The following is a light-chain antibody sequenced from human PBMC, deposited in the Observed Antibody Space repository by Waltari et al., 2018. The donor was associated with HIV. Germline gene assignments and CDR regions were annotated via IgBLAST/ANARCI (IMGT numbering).Light chain of an antibody. CDR1: QGSSTW. Sequence: DIQMTQSPSSVSASVGDRVTLTCRATQGSSTWLAWYQQKSGKAPRLLISGASNLEPGVPSRFSGSGSGTSFSLTITSLQAEDFAIYYCQQTNSFPFTFGQGTRLQMK. CDR2: GAS. V-gene: IGKV1-12*01. CDR3: QQTNSFPFT. J-gene: IGKJ5*01.